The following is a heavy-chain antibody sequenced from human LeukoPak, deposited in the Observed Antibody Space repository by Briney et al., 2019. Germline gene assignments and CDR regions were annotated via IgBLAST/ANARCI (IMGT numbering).Heavy chain of an antibody. CDR2: ISAYNGNT. CDR3: AREPEGYYFDY. V-gene: IGHV1-18*01. J-gene: IGHJ4*02. Sequence: ASVKVSCKASGYTFTSYGISWVRQAPGQGLEWMGWISAYNGNTNYAQKLQGRVTITTETSTSTAYMELRSLRSDDTAVYYCAREPEGYYFDYWGQGTLVTDSS. CDR1: GYTFTSYG. D-gene: IGHD1-14*01.